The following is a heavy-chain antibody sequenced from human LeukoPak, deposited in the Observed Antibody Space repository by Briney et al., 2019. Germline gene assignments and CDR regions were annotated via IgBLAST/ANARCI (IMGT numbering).Heavy chain of an antibody. CDR2: ISYDGSNK. Sequence: GGSLRLSCAASGFTFSSDGMHWVRQAPGKGLEWVALISYDGSNKYYADSVKGRFTISRDNSKNTLYLQMNSLRAEDTALYYCTRGWWEGAFDIWGQGTMVTVSS. J-gene: IGHJ3*02. CDR1: GFTFSSDG. V-gene: IGHV3-30*03. CDR3: TRGWWEGAFDI. D-gene: IGHD1-26*01.